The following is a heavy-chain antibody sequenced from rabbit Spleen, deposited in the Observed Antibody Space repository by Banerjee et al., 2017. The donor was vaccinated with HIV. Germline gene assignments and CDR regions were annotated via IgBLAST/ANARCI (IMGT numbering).Heavy chain of an antibody. CDR1: GFSFSSGYD. Sequence: QSLEESGGGLVKPGASLTLTCKASGFSFSSGYDMCWVRQAPGKGLEWVACAYAGSSGSTYSATWAKGRFTISKTSSTTVTLQMTSLTAADTATYFCARDAATSFSTYGMDLWGQGTLVTVS. V-gene: IGHV1S40*01. J-gene: IGHJ6*01. CDR3: ARDAATSFSTYGMDL. CDR2: AYAGSSGST. D-gene: IGHD8-1*01.